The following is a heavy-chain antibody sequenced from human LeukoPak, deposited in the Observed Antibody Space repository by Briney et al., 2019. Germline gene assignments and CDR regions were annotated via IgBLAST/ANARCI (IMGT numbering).Heavy chain of an antibody. Sequence: PGGSLRLSCAASRFTFGNHPMSWVRQAPGKVLEWVAAISPSGDTTYYADSVRGRFTISRDNSRNTLYLQMSSLGVEDTAIYYCVMQATGGYSPFDFWGRGSLVTVSS. CDR2: ISPSGDTT. J-gene: IGHJ4*02. CDR1: RFTFGNHP. V-gene: IGHV3-23*01. CDR3: VMQATGGYSPFDF. D-gene: IGHD5-18*01.